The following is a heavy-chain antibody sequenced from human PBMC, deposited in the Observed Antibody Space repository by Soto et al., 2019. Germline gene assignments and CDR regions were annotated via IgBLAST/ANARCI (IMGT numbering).Heavy chain of an antibody. V-gene: IGHV4-59*01. J-gene: IGHJ5*02. Sequence: SETLSLTCTVSGGSISSYSWSWIRQPPGKGLEWIGYIYYSGSTNDNPSLKSRVTISVDTSKNQFSLKLSSVTAADTAVYYCARDMHAGCTHYFDPWGQGTLVTVSS. D-gene: IGHD6-19*01. CDR1: GGSISSYS. CDR2: IYYSGST. CDR3: ARDMHAGCTHYFDP.